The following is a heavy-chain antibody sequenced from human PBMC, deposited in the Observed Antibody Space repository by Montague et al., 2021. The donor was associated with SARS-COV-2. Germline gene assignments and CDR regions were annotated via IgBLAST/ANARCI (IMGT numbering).Heavy chain of an antibody. V-gene: IGHV6-1*01. D-gene: IGHD3-9*01. CDR1: GDSVSSKSVA. J-gene: IGHJ3*02. CDR2: TYYRSKWDS. CDR3: ASSGITLTGLDAFDI. Sequence: CAISGDSVSSKSVAWNWTRQSPSRGLEWLGRTYYRSKWDSDYAESVKXRLVITPDTSKNQVSLQLNSVIPEDTAVYFCASSGITLTGLDAFDIWGQGTMVTVSS.